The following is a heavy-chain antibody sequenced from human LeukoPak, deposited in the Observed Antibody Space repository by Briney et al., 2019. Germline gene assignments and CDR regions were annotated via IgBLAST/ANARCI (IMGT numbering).Heavy chain of an antibody. D-gene: IGHD1-26*01. Sequence: PSETLSLTCAVYGGSFSGYYWSWIRQPPGKGLEWIGEINHSGSTNYIPSLKSRVTISVDTSKNQFSLKLSSVTAADTAVYYCARDKYPGSGSYYIFDYWGQGTLVTVSS. CDR2: INHSGST. V-gene: IGHV4-34*01. CDR1: GGSFSGYY. CDR3: ARDKYPGSGSYYIFDY. J-gene: IGHJ4*02.